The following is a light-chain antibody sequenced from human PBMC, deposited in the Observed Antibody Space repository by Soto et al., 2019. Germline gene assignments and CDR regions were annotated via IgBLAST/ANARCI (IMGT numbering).Light chain of an antibody. CDR3: QQRSNWPPT. J-gene: IGKJ1*01. Sequence: EIVLTHSPVTLSLSPGERATLSCRASQIVNNNYLAWYQQKPGQAPRLVIYAASSRATGIPARFSGSGSGTDFTLTITSLEPEDFAVYYCQQRSNWPPTFGQGTKVDIK. V-gene: IGKV3D-20*02. CDR1: QIVNNNY. CDR2: AAS.